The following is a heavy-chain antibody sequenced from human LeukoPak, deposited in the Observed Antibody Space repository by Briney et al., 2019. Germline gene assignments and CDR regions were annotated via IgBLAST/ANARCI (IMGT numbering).Heavy chain of an antibody. D-gene: IGHD1-26*01. V-gene: IGHV3-30*18. CDR3: ANYRVGATTSNWFDP. CDR2: ISFDGSKT. Sequence: GGSLRLSCTASGFTFSNYGMHWVRQAPGKGLECVSVISFDGSKTYYLDSVKGRFTISRDNSKNTLYLQMNSLRAEDTAVYYCANYRVGATTSNWFDPWGQGTLVTVSS. CDR1: GFTFSNYG. J-gene: IGHJ5*02.